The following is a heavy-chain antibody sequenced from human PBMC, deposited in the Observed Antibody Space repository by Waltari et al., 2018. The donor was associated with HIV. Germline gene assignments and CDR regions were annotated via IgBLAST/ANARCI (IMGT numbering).Heavy chain of an antibody. D-gene: IGHD4-4*01. J-gene: IGHJ4*02. CDR3: GRGTTDYINY. Sequence: VPLLQSGAEMKKPGASVTVSCTTSGYTFTNLYIHWVRQAPGQGLVWVGLVNANGGGTLYSEAFPSRLTLTADTSTNTAYLHLTDLTSEDAATYFCGRGTTDYINYWGQGSLVTVSS. CDR2: VNANGGGT. V-gene: IGHV1-46*03. CDR1: GYTFTNLY.